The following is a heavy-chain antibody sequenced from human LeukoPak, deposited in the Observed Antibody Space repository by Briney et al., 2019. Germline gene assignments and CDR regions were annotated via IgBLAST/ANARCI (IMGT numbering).Heavy chain of an antibody. CDR3: ATGYSGYDVFDY. J-gene: IGHJ4*02. D-gene: IGHD5-12*01. V-gene: IGHV1-24*01. Sequence: GASVTVSCQASGYTLTELFMHCVRQAPGKGVEWMGGFDPEDGETIYAHKFHDGMTNTEDPSTHTAYMELSSLRSEDTAVCYCATGYSGYDVFDYWGQGTLVTVSS. CDR2: FDPEDGET. CDR1: GYTLTELF.